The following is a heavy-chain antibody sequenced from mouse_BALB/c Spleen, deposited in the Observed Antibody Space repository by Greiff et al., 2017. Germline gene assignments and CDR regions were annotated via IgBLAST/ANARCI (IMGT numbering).Heavy chain of an antibody. CDR2: IRSKSNNYAT. CDR1: GFTFNTYA. D-gene: IGHD2-1*01. Sequence: EVMLVESGGGLVQPKGSLKLSCAASGFTFNTYAMHWVCQAPGKGLEWVARIRSKSNNYATYYADSVKDRFTISRDDSQSMLYLQMNNLKTEDTAMYYCVRESYGNYFDYWGQGTTLTVSS. J-gene: IGHJ2*01. CDR3: VRESYGNYFDY. V-gene: IGHV10-3*03.